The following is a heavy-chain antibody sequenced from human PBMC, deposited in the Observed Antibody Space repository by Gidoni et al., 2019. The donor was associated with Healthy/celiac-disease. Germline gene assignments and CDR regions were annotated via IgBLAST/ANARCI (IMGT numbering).Heavy chain of an antibody. Sequence: EVQLVESGGGLVQPGGSLRLSCAASGFTVSSNYMSWVRQAPGKGLEWVSVIYSGCSTYYAYSVKGRFTISRDNSKNTLYLQMNSLRAEDTAVYYCARDDPKNERGYRQKIYYGMDVWGQGTTVTVSS. CDR1: GFTVSSNY. V-gene: IGHV3-66*02. CDR3: ARDDPKNERGYRQKIYYGMDV. J-gene: IGHJ6*02. CDR2: IYSGCST. D-gene: IGHD5-18*01.